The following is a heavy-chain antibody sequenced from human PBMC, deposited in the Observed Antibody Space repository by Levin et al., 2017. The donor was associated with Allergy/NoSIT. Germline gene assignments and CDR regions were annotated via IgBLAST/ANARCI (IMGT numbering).Heavy chain of an antibody. V-gene: IGHV1-69*04. J-gene: IGHJ4*02. D-gene: IGHD3-10*01. Sequence: SVKVSCKASGGTFSSYAISWVRQAPGQGLEWMGRIIPILGIANYAQKFQGRVTITADKSTSTAYMELSSLRSEDTAVYYCAPGGGEGWFGDYWGQGTLVTVSS. CDR3: APGGGEGWFGDY. CDR1: GGTFSSYA. CDR2: IIPILGIA.